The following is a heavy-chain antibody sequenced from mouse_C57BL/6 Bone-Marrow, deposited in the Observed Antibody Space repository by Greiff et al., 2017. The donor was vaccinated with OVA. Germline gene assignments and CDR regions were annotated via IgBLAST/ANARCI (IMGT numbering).Heavy chain of an antibody. CDR3: ARYYGSSYGDY. D-gene: IGHD1-1*01. Sequence: QLKQPGAELVKPGASVKLSCKASGYTFTSYWMHWVKQRPGQGLEWIGMIHPNSGSTNYNEKFKSKATLTVDKSSSTAYMQLSSLTSEDSAVYYCARYYGSSYGDYWGQGTTLTVSS. V-gene: IGHV1-64*01. CDR2: IHPNSGST. CDR1: GYTFTSYW. J-gene: IGHJ2*01.